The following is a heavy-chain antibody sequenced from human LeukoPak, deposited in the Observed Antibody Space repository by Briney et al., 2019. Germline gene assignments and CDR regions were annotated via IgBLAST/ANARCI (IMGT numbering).Heavy chain of an antibody. Sequence: SETLSLTCTVSGGSISSYYWSWIRQPPGKGLEWIGYIHHSGDTYQNPSLKSRVTVSSDRSKNQFYLKLSSVTAADTAVYYCGRLIAADPQLDYWGQGTLVTVSS. CDR1: GGSISSYY. J-gene: IGHJ4*02. CDR3: GRLIAADPQLDY. V-gene: IGHV4-59*12. D-gene: IGHD6-13*01. CDR2: IHHSGDT.